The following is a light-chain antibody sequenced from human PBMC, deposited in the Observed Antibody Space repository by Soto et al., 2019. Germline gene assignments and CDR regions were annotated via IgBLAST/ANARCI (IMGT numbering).Light chain of an antibody. Sequence: QSALTQPASVSGSPGQSIAISCTGISSDVGAYDYVSWYQQHPGKAPKVIISDVYNRPSGVSNRFSGSKSGNTASLTISGLQAEDEADYYCGSYTTSGSVIFGGGTKLTVL. V-gene: IGLV2-14*03. CDR2: DVY. J-gene: IGLJ2*01. CDR3: GSYTTSGSVI. CDR1: SSDVGAYDY.